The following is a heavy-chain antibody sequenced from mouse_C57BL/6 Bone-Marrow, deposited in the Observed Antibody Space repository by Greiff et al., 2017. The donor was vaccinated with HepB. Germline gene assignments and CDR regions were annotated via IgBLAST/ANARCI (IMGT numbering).Heavy chain of an antibody. CDR1: GYTFTDYE. V-gene: IGHV1-15*01. Sequence: VQLQQSGAELVRPGASVTLSCKASGYTFTDYEMHWVKQTPVHGLEWIGAIDPETGGTAYNQKFKGKAILTADKSSSTAYMELRSLTSEDSAVYYCTRPGRDAMDYWGQGTSVTVSS. D-gene: IGHD3-3*01. CDR2: IDPETGGT. CDR3: TRPGRDAMDY. J-gene: IGHJ4*01.